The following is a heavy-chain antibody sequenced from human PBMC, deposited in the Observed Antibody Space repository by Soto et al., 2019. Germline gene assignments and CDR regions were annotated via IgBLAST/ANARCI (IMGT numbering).Heavy chain of an antibody. CDR1: GFTFSSYG. V-gene: IGHV3-30*18. J-gene: IGHJ4*02. CDR2: ISYDGSNK. D-gene: IGHD2-15*01. CDR3: AKDGDIVVVVAAAYYFDY. Sequence: QVQLVESGGGVVQPGRSLRLSCAASGFTFSSYGMHWVRQAPGKGLEWVAVISYDGSNKYYADSVKGRFTISRDNSKNTLYLQMNSLRAEDTAVYYCAKDGDIVVVVAAAYYFDYWGQGTLVTVSS.